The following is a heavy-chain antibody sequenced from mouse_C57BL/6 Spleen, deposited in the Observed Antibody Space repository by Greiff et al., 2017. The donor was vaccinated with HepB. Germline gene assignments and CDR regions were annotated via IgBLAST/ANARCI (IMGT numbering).Heavy chain of an antibody. J-gene: IGHJ3*01. Sequence: VQLQQSGAELVRPGASVKLSCTASGFNIKDYYMHWVKQRPEQGLEWIGRIDPEDGDTEYAPKFQGKATMTADTSSNTAYLQLSSLTSEDTAVYYCTTMVTGGAWFAYWGQGTLVTVSA. V-gene: IGHV14-1*01. CDR1: GFNIKDYY. CDR3: TTMVTGGAWFAY. D-gene: IGHD2-2*01. CDR2: IDPEDGDT.